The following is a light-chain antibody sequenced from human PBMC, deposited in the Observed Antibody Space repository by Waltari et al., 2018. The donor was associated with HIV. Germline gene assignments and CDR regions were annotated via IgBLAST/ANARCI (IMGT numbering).Light chain of an antibody. CDR1: QSIFYKSNSKNY. V-gene: IGKV4-1*01. J-gene: IGKJ3*01. Sequence: IVMTQSPGSLTVSLGERATITCKSSQSIFYKSNSKNYFAWYQQKLGQPPTLLFYCASTRQSGVPDRFSGGGSGTDFTLTISSLQPEDVGTYYCQQYFQTPLTFGPGTKV. CDR3: QQYFQTPLT. CDR2: CAS.